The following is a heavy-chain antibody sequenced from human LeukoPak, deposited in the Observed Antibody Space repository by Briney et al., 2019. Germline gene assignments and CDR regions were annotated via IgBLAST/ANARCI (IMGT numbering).Heavy chain of an antibody. J-gene: IGHJ4*02. CDR3: AKDIYRFGGGGSDS. V-gene: IGHV3-9*01. CDR2: ISWDSGNR. CDR1: GFIFGDYA. Sequence: GGSLRLSCAASGFIFGDYAMHWVRQVPGKGLEWVSGISWDSGNRGYADSVKGRFTISRDNAKNSVYLQMNTLGADDTGFYYCAKDIYRFGGGGSDSWGPGALVTVSS. D-gene: IGHD3-16*02.